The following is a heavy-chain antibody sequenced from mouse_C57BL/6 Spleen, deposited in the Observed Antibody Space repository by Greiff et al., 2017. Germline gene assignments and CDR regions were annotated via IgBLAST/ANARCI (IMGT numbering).Heavy chain of an antibody. CDR2: ISDGGSYT. CDR1: GFTFSSYA. Sequence: EVQRVESGGGLVKPGGSLKLSCAASGFTFSSYAMSWVRQTPEKRLEWVATISDGGSYTYYPDNVKGRFTSSRDNAKNNLYLQMSHLKSEDTAMYYWARLHYVYAMDDWGQGASVTVSS. CDR3: ARLHYVYAMDD. V-gene: IGHV5-4*01. D-gene: IGHD1-1*01. J-gene: IGHJ4*01.